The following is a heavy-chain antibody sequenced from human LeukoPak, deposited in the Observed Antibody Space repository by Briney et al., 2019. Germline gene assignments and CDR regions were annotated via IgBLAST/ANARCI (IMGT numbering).Heavy chain of an antibody. Sequence: GGSLRLSCAASGFTFSSYSMNWVRQAPGRGLEWVSYISSSSSTKYYADSVKGRFTISRDNAKNSLYLQMDSLSDEDTAVYYCARMTPRWPFDYWGQGTLVTVSS. CDR1: GFTFSSYS. D-gene: IGHD4-23*01. J-gene: IGHJ4*02. V-gene: IGHV3-48*02. CDR2: ISSSSSTK. CDR3: ARMTPRWPFDY.